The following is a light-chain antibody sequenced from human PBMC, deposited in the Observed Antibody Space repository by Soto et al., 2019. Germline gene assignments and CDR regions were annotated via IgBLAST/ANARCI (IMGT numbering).Light chain of an antibody. J-gene: IGKJ2*01. Sequence: EIVLTQSPVTLSFSPGERDTLSCRASQRITANFLARFQPKPGLAPRLLISGASTRASGVPDRFSGGGSGTDFVLTICRLEPEDFAVYFCHQYGRSAFTFGQGNKLHIK. V-gene: IGKV3-20*01. CDR1: QRITANF. CDR3: HQYGRSAFT. CDR2: GAS.